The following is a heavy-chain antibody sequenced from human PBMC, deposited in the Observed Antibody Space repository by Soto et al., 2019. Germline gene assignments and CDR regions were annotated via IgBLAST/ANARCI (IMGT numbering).Heavy chain of an antibody. D-gene: IGHD2-2*02. CDR2: IIPIFGTA. CDR3: ANGYCSGTSCYTEHYNWFDP. V-gene: IGHV1-69*13. J-gene: IGHJ5*02. Sequence: GASVRVSCKASGGTFSSYAISWVRQAPGQGLEWMGGIIPIFGTANYAQKFQGRVTITADESTSTAYMELSSLRSEDTAVYYCANGYCSGTSCYTEHYNWFDPWGQGTLVTVSS. CDR1: GGTFSSYA.